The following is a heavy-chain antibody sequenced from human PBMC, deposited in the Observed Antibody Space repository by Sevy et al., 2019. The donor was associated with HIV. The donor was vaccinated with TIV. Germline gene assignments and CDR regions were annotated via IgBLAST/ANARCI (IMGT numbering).Heavy chain of an antibody. Sequence: GGSLRLSCAASGFTFSSYSMNWVRQAPGKGLEWVSYISRSSSTIYYADSVKGRFTISRDNAKNSLYLQMNSLRDEDTAVYYCARDHFYDYVWGSYRPDAFDIWDQGTMVTVSS. CDR2: ISRSSSTI. V-gene: IGHV3-48*02. J-gene: IGHJ3*02. CDR1: GFTFSSYS. CDR3: ARDHFYDYVWGSYRPDAFDI. D-gene: IGHD3-16*02.